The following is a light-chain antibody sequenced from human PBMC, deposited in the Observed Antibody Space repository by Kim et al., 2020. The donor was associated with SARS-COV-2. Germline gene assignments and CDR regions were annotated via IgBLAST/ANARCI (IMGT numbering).Light chain of an antibody. V-gene: IGKV1-12*01. J-gene: IGKJ2*01. CDR1: QDISGG. Sequence: DIQMTQSPSSVSASVGDRVTVTCRASQDISGGLAWYQQKPEKAPNLLNFATCTVPSGVPSRFSGSGARTDFTLTSTCLQPEDSATYCRQQASTFPHTFGEGTKLEI. CDR3: QQASTFPHT. CDR2: ATC.